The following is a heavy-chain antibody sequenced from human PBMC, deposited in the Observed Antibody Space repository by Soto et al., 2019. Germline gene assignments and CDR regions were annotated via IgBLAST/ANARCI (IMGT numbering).Heavy chain of an antibody. CDR1: GFPFSDYY. Sequence: QVQLVESGGDLDKPGGSLRLSCAASGFPFSDYYMSWIRQAPGKGLEWVSSISSSSSDTNYAQSVKGRFTISRDNAKNSLHLQMNSLRAEDTAVYYCARRRPTGYYNYWGQGTLVTVSA. D-gene: IGHD3-9*01. J-gene: IGHJ4*02. V-gene: IGHV3-11*05. CDR3: ARRRPTGYYNY. CDR2: ISSSSSDT.